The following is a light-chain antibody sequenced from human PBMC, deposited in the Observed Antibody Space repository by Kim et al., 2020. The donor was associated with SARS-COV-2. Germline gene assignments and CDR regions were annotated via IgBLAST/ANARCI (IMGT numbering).Light chain of an antibody. CDR2: GTS. CDR3: QQYSNLLT. Sequence: SVAAEKTAPPSSTAKSIGSTHLAWYQQKPGQAPRLLMYGTSTRATGIPGRFSGSGSGTDFTFTITSLESEDFAVYYCQQYSNLLTSGQGT. J-gene: IGKJ5*01. V-gene: IGKV3-20*01. CDR1: SIGSTH.